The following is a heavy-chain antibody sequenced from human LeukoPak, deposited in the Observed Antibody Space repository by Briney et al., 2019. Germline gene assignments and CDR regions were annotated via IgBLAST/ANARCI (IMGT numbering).Heavy chain of an antibody. V-gene: IGHV4-30-4*08. CDR2: IYYSGST. Sequence: SETPSLTCTVSGGSISSGDYYWSWIRQPPGKGLEWIGYIYYSGSTYYNPSLKSRVAISVDTSKNQFSLKLSSVTAADTAVYYCARGSGYDGFDYWGQGTLVTVSS. J-gene: IGHJ4*02. D-gene: IGHD5-12*01. CDR3: ARGSGYDGFDY. CDR1: GGSISSGDYY.